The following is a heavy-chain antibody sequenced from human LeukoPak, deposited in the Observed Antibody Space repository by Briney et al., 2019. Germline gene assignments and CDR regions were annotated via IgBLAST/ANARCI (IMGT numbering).Heavy chain of an antibody. CDR3: AKDDGTTAFWYFDL. Sequence: GGSLRLSCTASGFTFDDYAMHWVRQAPGKGPEWVSRIGGDAVTTFYADSVKGRFTISRDNGRNSLYLQMNSLTTEDTAFYYCAKDDGTTAFWYFDLWGRGTLVTVSS. CDR2: IGGDAVTT. V-gene: IGHV3-43*02. D-gene: IGHD1-7*01. CDR1: GFTFDDYA. J-gene: IGHJ2*01.